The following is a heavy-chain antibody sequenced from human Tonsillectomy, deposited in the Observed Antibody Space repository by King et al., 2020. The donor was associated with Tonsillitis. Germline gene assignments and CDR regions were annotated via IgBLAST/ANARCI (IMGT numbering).Heavy chain of an antibody. CDR2: IYYSGST. D-gene: IGHD6-19*01. Sequence: VQLQESGPGLVKPSETLSLTCTVSGGSISSYYWSWIRQPPGKGLGWIGYIYYSGSTNYNPSLKSRVTISVDTSKNQFSLKLSSVTAADTAVYYCARLLGGPWLVRGWYNWFDPWGQGTLVTVSS. V-gene: IGHV4-59*08. CDR3: ARLLGGPWLVRGWYNWFDP. CDR1: GGSISSYY. J-gene: IGHJ5*02.